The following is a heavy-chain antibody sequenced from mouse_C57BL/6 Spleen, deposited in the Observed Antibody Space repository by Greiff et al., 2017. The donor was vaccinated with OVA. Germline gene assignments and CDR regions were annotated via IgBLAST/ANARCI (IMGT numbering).Heavy chain of an antibody. Sequence: QVQLQQPGAELVKPGASVKMSCKASGYTFTSYWITWVKQRPGQGLEWIGDIYPGSGSTNYNEKFKSKATLTVDKSSSTAYMQLSSLTSEASAVYYVARRDDYDGYFDYWGQGTTLTVSS. D-gene: IGHD2-4*01. J-gene: IGHJ2*01. CDR1: GYTFTSYW. V-gene: IGHV1-55*01. CDR2: IYPGSGST. CDR3: ARRDDYDGYFDY.